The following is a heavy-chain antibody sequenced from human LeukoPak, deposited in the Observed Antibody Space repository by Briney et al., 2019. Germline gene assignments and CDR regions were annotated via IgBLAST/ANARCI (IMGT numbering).Heavy chain of an antibody. J-gene: IGHJ4*02. CDR1: GYTFTSYG. CDR2: ISAYNGNT. V-gene: IGHV1-18*01. CDR3: ARVFLVVTAMPIPEDY. Sequence: GASVKVSCKASGYTFTSYGISWVRQAPGQGLEWMGWISAYNGNTNYAQKLQGRVTMTTDTSTSTAYMELRSLRSDDTAVYYCARVFLVVTAMPIPEDYWGQGTLVTVSS. D-gene: IGHD2-21*02.